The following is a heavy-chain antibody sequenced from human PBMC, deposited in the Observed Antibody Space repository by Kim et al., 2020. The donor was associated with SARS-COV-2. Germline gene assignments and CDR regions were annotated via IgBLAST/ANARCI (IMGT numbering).Heavy chain of an antibody. D-gene: IGHD5-18*01. V-gene: IGHV1-2*02. CDR3: ARGAGYSYGLGAFDI. J-gene: IGHJ3*02. Sequence: QKFQGRVTMTRDTSISTAYMELSRLRSDDTAVYYCARGAGYSYGLGAFDIWGQGTMVTVSS.